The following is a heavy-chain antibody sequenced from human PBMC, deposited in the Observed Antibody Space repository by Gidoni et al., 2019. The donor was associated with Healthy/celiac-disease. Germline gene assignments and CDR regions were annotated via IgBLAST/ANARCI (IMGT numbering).Heavy chain of an antibody. Sequence: EVQLVESGGGLVKPGGSLRLSCAASGFTFSSYSMNWVRQAPGKGLEWVSSTSSSSSDIYYADSVKGRFTIPRDNAKNSLYLQMNSLRAEDTAVYYCARPPYDSCGYYYPDGMDVLGQGTTVTVSS. V-gene: IGHV3-21*01. J-gene: IGHJ6*02. CDR3: ARPPYDSCGYYYPDGMDV. D-gene: IGHD3-22*01. CDR2: TSSSSSDI. CDR1: GFTFSSYS.